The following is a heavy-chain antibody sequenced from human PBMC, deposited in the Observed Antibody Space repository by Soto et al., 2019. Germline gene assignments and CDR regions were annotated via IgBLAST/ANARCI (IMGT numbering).Heavy chain of an antibody. CDR2: INHSGST. CDR3: AASGQVPEFDY. CDR1: GGSFSGYY. V-gene: IGHV4-34*01. J-gene: IGHJ4*02. Sequence: SETLSLTCAVYGGSFSGYYWSWIRQPPGKGLEWIGEINHSGSTNYNPSLKSRVTISVDTSKNQFSLKLSSVTAADTAVYYCAASGQVPEFDYWGQGTLVTVSS.